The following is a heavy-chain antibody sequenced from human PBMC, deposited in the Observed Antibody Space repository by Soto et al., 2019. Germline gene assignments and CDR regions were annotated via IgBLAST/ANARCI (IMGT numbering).Heavy chain of an antibody. V-gene: IGHV3-66*01. CDR2: IYSGGST. J-gene: IGHJ4*02. Sequence: EVQLVESGGGLVQPGGSLRLSCAASGFTVSSNYMSWVRKAPGKGLEWVSIIYSGGSTYYADSVKGRFTISRDNSRNTVYIQMNSLRAEDTAVYYCARAQSGSYPFDYGGRGTLVAVSS. CDR1: GFTVSSNY. D-gene: IGHD3-22*01. CDR3: ARAQSGSYPFDY.